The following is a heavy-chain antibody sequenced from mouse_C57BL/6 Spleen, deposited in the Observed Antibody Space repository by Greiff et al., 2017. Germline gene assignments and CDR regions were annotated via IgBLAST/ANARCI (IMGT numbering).Heavy chain of an antibody. D-gene: IGHD2-5*01. J-gene: IGHJ4*01. CDR2: IHPSDSDT. V-gene: IGHV1-74*01. Sequence: VKLKQPGAELVKPGASVKVSCKASGYTFTSYWMHWVKQRPGQGLEWIGRIHPSDSDTNYNQKFKGKATLTVDKSSSTAYMQLSSLTSEDSAVYYCATPAYYSNWYAMDYWGQGTSVTVSS. CDR3: ATPAYYSNWYAMDY. CDR1: GYTFTSYW.